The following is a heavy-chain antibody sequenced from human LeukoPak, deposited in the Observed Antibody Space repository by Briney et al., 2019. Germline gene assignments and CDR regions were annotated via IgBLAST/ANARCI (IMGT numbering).Heavy chain of an antibody. CDR1: GGTFSSYA. CDR2: IIPIFGTA. J-gene: IGHJ4*02. CDR3: AKVALLGRLGYYFDY. D-gene: IGHD1-1*01. V-gene: IGHV1-69*05. Sequence: ASVKVSCKASGGTFSSYAISWVQQAPGQGLEWMGGIIPIFGTANYAQKFQGRVTITTDESTSTAYMELSSLRSEDTAVYYCAKVALLGRLGYYFDYWGQGTLVTVSS.